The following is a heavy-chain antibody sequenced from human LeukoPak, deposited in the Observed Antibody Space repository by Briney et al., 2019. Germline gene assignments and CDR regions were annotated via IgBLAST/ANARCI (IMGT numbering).Heavy chain of an antibody. CDR2: ISGGGDNR. J-gene: IGHJ4*02. CDR1: GFTFSSFA. D-gene: IGHD5-18*01. Sequence: PGGSLRLSCAASGFTFSSFAMSWVRQAPGKGLEWVSVISGGGDNRYYADSVKGRFTISRDNTKNTLYLQMNSLRPEDTAVYYCAKDGYSYGLVYYFDYWGQGTLVTVSS. CDR3: AKDGYSYGLVYYFDY. V-gene: IGHV3-23*01.